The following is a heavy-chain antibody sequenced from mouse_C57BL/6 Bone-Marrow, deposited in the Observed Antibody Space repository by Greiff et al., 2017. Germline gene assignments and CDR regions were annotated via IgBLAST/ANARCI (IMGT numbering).Heavy chain of an antibody. D-gene: IGHD3-2*02. CDR2: IDPSDSYT. CDR3: ARRETAQAGAWFAY. Sequence: QVQLQQPGAELVKPGASVKLSCKASGYTFTSYWMQWVKQRPGQGLEWIGEIDPSDSYTNYNQKFKGKATLTVDTSSSPAYMQLSSLTSEDSAVYYCARRETAQAGAWFAYWGQGTLVTVSA. CDR1: GYTFTSYW. V-gene: IGHV1-50*01. J-gene: IGHJ3*01.